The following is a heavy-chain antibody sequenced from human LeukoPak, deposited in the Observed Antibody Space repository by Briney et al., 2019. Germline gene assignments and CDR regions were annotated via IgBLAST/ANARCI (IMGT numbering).Heavy chain of an antibody. V-gene: IGHV1-46*01. D-gene: IGHD3-3*01. J-gene: IGHJ4*02. Sequence: ASVKVSCKASGYTFTGYYMHWVRQAPGQGLEWMGWINPSGASTSYAQKFQGRVTMTRDTSTSTVYMELSSLRSEDTAVYYCARSPPVGDFWSGYYWFDYWGQGTLVTVSS. CDR1: GYTFTGYY. CDR2: INPSGAST. CDR3: ARSPPVGDFWSGYYWFDY.